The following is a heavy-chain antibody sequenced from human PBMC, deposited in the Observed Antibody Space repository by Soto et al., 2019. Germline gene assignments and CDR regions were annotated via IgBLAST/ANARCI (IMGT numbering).Heavy chain of an antibody. J-gene: IGHJ4*02. CDR1: GGSISSGGYY. CDR2: IYYSGST. D-gene: IGHD3-16*01. V-gene: IGHV4-31*03. Sequence: SETLSLTCTVSGGSISSGGYYWSWIRQHPGKGLEWIGYIYYSGSTYYNPSLKSRVTISVDTSKNQFSLKLSSVTAADTAVYYCARGRSKIHRNYDYIWGSFGYWGQGTLVTVSS. CDR3: ARGRSKIHRNYDYIWGSFGY.